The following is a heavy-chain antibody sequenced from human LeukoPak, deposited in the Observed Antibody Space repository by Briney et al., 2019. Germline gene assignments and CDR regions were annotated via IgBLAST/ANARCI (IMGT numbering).Heavy chain of an antibody. Sequence: KSSETLSLTCTVSGASISSSGYFWGWIRQPPGKGLEWIGSIYHSGSTYYTGNLYHSGSTYYSGSTFYNPSLKSRVTISADTSKNHFSLNLGSLTAADTAVYFCARHYNVGRGSGTDFDSWGQGTLVTVSS. D-gene: IGHD3-10*01. CDR1: GASISSSGYF. CDR2: IYHSGST. V-gene: IGHV4-39*01. J-gene: IGHJ4*02. CDR3: ARHYNVGRGSGTDFDS.